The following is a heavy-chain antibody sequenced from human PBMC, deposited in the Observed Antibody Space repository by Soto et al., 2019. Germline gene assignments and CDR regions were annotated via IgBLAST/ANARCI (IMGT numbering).Heavy chain of an antibody. D-gene: IGHD3-22*01. CDR2: INPITGGT. J-gene: IGHJ4*02. Sequence: ASVKVSCKASGYTFTSYYIHWVRQAPGQGLEWMGWINPITGGTDYAPKFQGRVTMTRDTSITTAYMELSRLRSDDTAVYYCARNYYDSSDRDYLDYWGQGTPVTVSS. CDR1: GYTFTSYY. CDR3: ARNYYDSSDRDYLDY. V-gene: IGHV1-2*02.